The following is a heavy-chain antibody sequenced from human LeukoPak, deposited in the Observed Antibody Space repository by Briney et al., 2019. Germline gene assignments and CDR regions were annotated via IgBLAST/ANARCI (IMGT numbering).Heavy chain of an antibody. J-gene: IGHJ4*02. V-gene: IGHV3-30-3*01. Sequence: GGSLRLSCAASGFTFSSYAMHWVRQAPGKGLEWVAVISYDGSNKYYADSVKGRFTISRDNSKNTLYLQMNSLRAEDTAVYYCAKDKARGPFGVAGLFDYWGQGTLVTVSS. CDR1: GFTFSSYA. CDR2: ISYDGSNK. D-gene: IGHD3-3*01. CDR3: AKDKARGPFGVAGLFDY.